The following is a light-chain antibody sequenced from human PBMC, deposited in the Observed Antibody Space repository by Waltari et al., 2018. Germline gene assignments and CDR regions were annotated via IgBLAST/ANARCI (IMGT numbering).Light chain of an antibody. Sequence: QSALTQPRSVSGSPGQSVTISCTGTSSDVGGYNYVSWYQQHPGKAPKFMIYDVNKRPSGVPDRFSDSKSGNTASLTISGLQAEDEADYYCCSYAGSYTFVFGGGTKLTVL. V-gene: IGLV2-11*01. CDR3: CSYAGSYTFV. CDR2: DVN. CDR1: SSDVGGYNY. J-gene: IGLJ2*01.